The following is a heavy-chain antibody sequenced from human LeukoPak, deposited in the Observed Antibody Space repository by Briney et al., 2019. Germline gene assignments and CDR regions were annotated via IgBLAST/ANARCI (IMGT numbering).Heavy chain of an antibody. CDR1: GGSISSGGYY. CDR3: ARLGRLGGYYYDSSGYSFDY. D-gene: IGHD3-22*01. CDR2: IYHSGST. V-gene: IGHV4-30-2*01. Sequence: PSETLSLTCTVSGGSISSGGYYWSWIRQPPGKGLEWIGYIYHSGSTYYNPSLKSRVTISVDRSKNQFSLKLSSVTAADTAVYYCARLGRLGGYYYDSSGYSFDYWGQGTLVTVSS. J-gene: IGHJ4*02.